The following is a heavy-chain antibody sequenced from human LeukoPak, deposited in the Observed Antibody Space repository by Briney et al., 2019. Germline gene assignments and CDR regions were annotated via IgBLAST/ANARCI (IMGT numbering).Heavy chain of an antibody. CDR3: ARDYPPD. CDR1: GFTFSNSW. V-gene: IGHV3-74*01. Sequence: GGSLRISCAASGFTFSNSWMHWVRQAPGKGLVWVSRVNIDGKTTTYADSVKGRFTISRDSAKNTLYLQMSSLSAEDTAVYYCARDYPPDWGQGTLVTVSA. CDR2: VNIDGKTT. J-gene: IGHJ4*02.